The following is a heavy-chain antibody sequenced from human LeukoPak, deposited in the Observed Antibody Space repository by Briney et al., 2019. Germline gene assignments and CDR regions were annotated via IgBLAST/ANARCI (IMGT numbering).Heavy chain of an antibody. CDR1: GFSFSSYA. D-gene: IGHD3-3*01. J-gene: IGHJ5*02. CDR3: AREYYDFWSGYYNWFDP. Sequence: PGGSLRLSCAASGFSFSSYAMRWVRQAPGKGLGWVAVISYDGSNKYYADSVKGRFTISRDNSKNTLYLQMDSLRAEDTAVYYCAREYYDFWSGYYNWFDPWSQGTLVTVSS. V-gene: IGHV3-30*04. CDR2: ISYDGSNK.